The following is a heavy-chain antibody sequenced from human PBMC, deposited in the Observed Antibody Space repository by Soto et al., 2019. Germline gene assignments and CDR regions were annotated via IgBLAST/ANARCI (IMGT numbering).Heavy chain of an antibody. CDR1: GFTFSSYA. CDR3: ARSSGSYPPNLDS. Sequence: QVQLVESGGGVVQPGRSLRLSCAASGFTFSSYAMHWVRQAPGKGLEWVAVISYDGSNKYYAESVKGRFTNSRDNSKNTLYLQMNSLRAEDTAVYYCARSSGSYPPNLDSWGQGTLVTVSS. CDR2: ISYDGSNK. J-gene: IGHJ4*02. D-gene: IGHD1-26*01. V-gene: IGHV3-30-3*01.